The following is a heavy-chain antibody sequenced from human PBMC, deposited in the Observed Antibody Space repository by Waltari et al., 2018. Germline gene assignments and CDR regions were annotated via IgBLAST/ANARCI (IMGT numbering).Heavy chain of an antibody. CDR1: GFTCSSYG. CDR3: ARGRLRYFDCLGADY. D-gene: IGHD3-9*01. Sequence: QVQLVESGGGVVQPGRSLRLSCAASGFTCSSYGMHWVRQAPGKGLAWVSVIWYDGSNKYYADSVKGRFTISRDNSKNTLYLQMNSLRAEDTAVYYCARGRLRYFDCLGADYWGQGTLVTVSS. CDR2: IWYDGSNK. J-gene: IGHJ4*02. V-gene: IGHV3-33*01.